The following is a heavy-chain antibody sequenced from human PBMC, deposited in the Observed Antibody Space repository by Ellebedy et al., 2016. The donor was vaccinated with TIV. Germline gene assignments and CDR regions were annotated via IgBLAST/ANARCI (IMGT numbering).Heavy chain of an antibody. CDR3: ARDLGSSPLHYYYGMDV. J-gene: IGHJ6*02. V-gene: IGHV3-66*01. Sequence: GESLKISCAVSGFTVSLNHMSWVRQPPGKGLEWVSVIYSGATTYYRDSVQGRFTISRDNSKNTLYLQMDSLRAEDTAFYYCARDLGSSPLHYYYGMDVWGQGTTVTVSS. CDR2: IYSGATT. D-gene: IGHD5-12*01. CDR1: GFTVSLNH.